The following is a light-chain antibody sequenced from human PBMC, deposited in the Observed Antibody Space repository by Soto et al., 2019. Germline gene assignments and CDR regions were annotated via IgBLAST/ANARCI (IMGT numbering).Light chain of an antibody. V-gene: IGKV3-20*01. J-gene: IGKJ2*01. CDR1: QSVSSSY. CDR3: QQYGSSSYT. Sequence: EIVLTQSPGTRSLSPGERATLSCRASQSVSSSYLAWNQQKPGQAPRLIIYDASNRATGIPDRFSGSGSGTDFTLTISRLEPEHFAVYYCQQYGSSSYTFGQGTKLEIK. CDR2: DAS.